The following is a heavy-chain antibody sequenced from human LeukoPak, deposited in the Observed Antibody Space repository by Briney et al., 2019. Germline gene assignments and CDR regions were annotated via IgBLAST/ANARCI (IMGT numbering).Heavy chain of an antibody. V-gene: IGHV1-69*13. CDR1: GGTFSSYA. CDR2: IIPISGTA. Sequence: GASVKVSCKASGGTFSSYAISWVRQAPGQGLEWMGGIIPISGTANYAQKFQGRVTITADESTSTAYMELSSLRSEDTAVYYCASRVAARPVHYYYYGMDVWGQGTTVTVSS. D-gene: IGHD6-6*01. J-gene: IGHJ6*02. CDR3: ASRVAARPVHYYYYGMDV.